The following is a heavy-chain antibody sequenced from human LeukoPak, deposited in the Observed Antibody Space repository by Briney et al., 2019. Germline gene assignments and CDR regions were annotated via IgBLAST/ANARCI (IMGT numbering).Heavy chain of an antibody. V-gene: IGHV4-30-4*01. D-gene: IGHD5-18*01. CDR2: IYYSGST. CDR3: ASIRGYSYGYDY. J-gene: IGHJ4*02. Sequence: SETLSLTCTVSGGSISSGDYYWSWIRQPPGKGLEWIGYIYYSGSTYYNPSLKSRVTISVDTSKNQFSLKLSSVTAADTAVYYCASIRGYSYGYDYWGQGTLVTVSS. CDR1: GGSISSGDYY.